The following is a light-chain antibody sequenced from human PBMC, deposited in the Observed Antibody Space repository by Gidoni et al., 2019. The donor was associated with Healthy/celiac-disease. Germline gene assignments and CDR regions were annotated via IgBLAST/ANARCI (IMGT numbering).Light chain of an antibody. V-gene: IGKV3-20*01. CDR3: QQYGSSRT. Sequence: EIVLTQSPGTLSLSPGERATLSCRASQSVSSSYLAWYQQKPGQAPRLLIYGASSRATGIPDRFSGSGSGTAFTLTISRLEPEDFAVYYCQQYGSSRTFXHXTKLEIK. CDR1: QSVSSSY. CDR2: GAS. J-gene: IGKJ2*01.